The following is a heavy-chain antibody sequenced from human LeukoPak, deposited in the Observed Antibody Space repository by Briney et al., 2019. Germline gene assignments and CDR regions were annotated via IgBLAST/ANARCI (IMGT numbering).Heavy chain of an antibody. CDR1: GGFFSGYY. CDR2: ITHTGST. V-gene: IGHV4-34*01. D-gene: IGHD6-13*01. Sequence: SETLSLTCTVYGGFFSGYYWSWIRQPPGKGLEWIGEITHTGSTNYNPSLKSRVTISVDTSKNQFSLKLSSVTAADTAVYYCARSYSRFYYYYMDVWGKGTTVTVSS. J-gene: IGHJ6*03. CDR3: ARSYSRFYYYYMDV.